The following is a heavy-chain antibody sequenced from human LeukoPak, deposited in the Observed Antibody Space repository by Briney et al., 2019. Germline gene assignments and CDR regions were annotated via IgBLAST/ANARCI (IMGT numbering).Heavy chain of an antibody. D-gene: IGHD3-22*01. Sequence: GGSLRLSCAASGFTVSSNYTSWVRQAPGKGLEWVSVIYSGGSTYYADSVKGRFTISRHNSKNTLYLQMNSLRAEDTAAYYCARMLPYYDSSGYGPGFDYWGQGTLVTVSS. J-gene: IGHJ4*02. CDR2: IYSGGST. CDR3: ARMLPYYDSSGYGPGFDY. CDR1: GFTVSSNY. V-gene: IGHV3-53*04.